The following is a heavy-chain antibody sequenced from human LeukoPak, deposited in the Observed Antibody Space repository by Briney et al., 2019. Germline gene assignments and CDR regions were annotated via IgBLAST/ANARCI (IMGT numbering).Heavy chain of an antibody. V-gene: IGHV1-58*01. D-gene: IGHD2-2*01. Sequence: SAVKVSRKASVFTFTNSAVQGVRQARGERLEGIGWIVVGSCNTHYAQKFQERATITRDMSTSTAYMELSGLRSEGTAVYYCAAGGCCSSAICYGFDYWGRGTLVSVSS. CDR2: IVVGSCNT. CDR3: AAGGCCSSAICYGFDY. J-gene: IGHJ4*02. CDR1: VFTFTNSA.